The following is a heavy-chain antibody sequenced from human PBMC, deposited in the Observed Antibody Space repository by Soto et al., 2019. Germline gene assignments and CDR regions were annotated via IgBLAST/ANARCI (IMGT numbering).Heavy chain of an antibody. CDR3: AREVVLTKWSFDS. J-gene: IGHJ4*02. CDR2: IDPYDTGI. V-gene: IGHV3-74*01. CDR1: GFAFSSEW. Sequence: PGGSLRLSCAASGFAFSSEWMHWVRQAPGKGLVWVSRIDPYDTGITYADSVKGRFTISRDNAKNTLYLQMNSLRAEDTAVYFCAREVVLTKWSFDSWGQGISVTVSS. D-gene: IGHD2-15*01.